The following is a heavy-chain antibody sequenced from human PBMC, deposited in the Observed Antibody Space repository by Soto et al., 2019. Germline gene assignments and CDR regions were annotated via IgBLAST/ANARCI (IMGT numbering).Heavy chain of an antibody. Sequence: ITLKVSGPTLVKPTQTLTLTCTFSGFSLNTGGVGVGWVRQPRGKAMEWLALIYWDDDERYRPSLRSRLNITKDTINNQVVLTMTNMDLEDTATYYCVRNWRYYGGDYYYGMDAWGQGTTVTVSS. CDR3: VRNWRYYGGDYYYGMDA. V-gene: IGHV2-5*02. J-gene: IGHJ6*02. D-gene: IGHD3-10*01. CDR2: IYWDDDE. CDR1: GFSLNTGGVG.